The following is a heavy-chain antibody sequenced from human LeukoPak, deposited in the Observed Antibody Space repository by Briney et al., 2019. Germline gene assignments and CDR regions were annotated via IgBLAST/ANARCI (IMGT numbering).Heavy chain of an antibody. CDR1: GYSFTSYW. J-gene: IGHJ1*01. V-gene: IGHV5-51*01. CDR3: ARVRYYDSSGYDEIPFQH. Sequence: GESLKISCKGPGYSFTSYWIGWVRQMPGKGLEWMGIIYPGDSDTRYSPSFQGQVTISADKSISTAYLQWSSLKASDTAMYYCARVRYYDSSGYDEIPFQHWGQGTLVTVSS. CDR2: IYPGDSDT. D-gene: IGHD3-22*01.